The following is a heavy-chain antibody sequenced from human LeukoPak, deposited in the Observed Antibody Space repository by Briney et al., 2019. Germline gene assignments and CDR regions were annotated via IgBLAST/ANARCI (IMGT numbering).Heavy chain of an antibody. Sequence: GGSLRLSCAASRFTFSSYWMSWVRQAPGKGLEWVANIKQDGTEKYYVDSVKGRFTISRDNAKNSLYLEMNSLRAEDTAVYYCARDSLYYINVWGKGTTVTVSS. CDR1: RFTFSSYW. CDR2: IKQDGTEK. D-gene: IGHD4-11*01. V-gene: IGHV3-7*01. CDR3: ARDSLYYINV. J-gene: IGHJ6*03.